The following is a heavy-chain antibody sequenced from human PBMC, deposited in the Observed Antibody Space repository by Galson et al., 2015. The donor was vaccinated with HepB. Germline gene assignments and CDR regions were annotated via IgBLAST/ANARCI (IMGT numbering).Heavy chain of an antibody. J-gene: IGHJ4*02. CDR1: YW. CDR2: IKEDGSEK. V-gene: IGHV3-7*02. Sequence: YWMSWVRQTPGKGLEWVANIKEDGSEKNCVDSVKGRFSISRDNANNSLYLEMNSLRDEDTAVYYCARGRAFDYWGQGTLVTVSS. CDR3: ARGRAFDY.